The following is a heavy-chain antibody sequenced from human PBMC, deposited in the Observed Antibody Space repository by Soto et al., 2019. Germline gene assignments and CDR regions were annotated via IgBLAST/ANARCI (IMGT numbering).Heavy chain of an antibody. J-gene: IGHJ4*02. V-gene: IGHV3-48*03. CDR2: ITSTGSTR. D-gene: IGHD2-8*02. CDR1: GFTFSSYE. Sequence: GGSLRLSCAASGFTFSSYEMNWVRQAPGKGLEWVSDITSTGSTRYYADSVKGRFTISRDNAKNSLYLQMNSLRAEDTAVYYCARGYCTSSACHWNFDYWGQGTLVTVSS. CDR3: ARGYCTSSACHWNFDY.